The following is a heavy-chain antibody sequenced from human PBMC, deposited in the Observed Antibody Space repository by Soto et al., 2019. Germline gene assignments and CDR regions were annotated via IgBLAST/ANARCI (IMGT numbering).Heavy chain of an antibody. CDR2: IWYDGNSQ. Sequence: QVQLVESGGGVVQPGRSLRLSCAASGFSFSSYGLHWVRQAPGRGLEWVAVIWYDGNSQYYADSVKGRFTISRDNSKNTQYLQTKSLRAEETAVYYCARDRGSSSGHGMEVWGPGTTVTVS. J-gene: IGHJ6*02. CDR1: GFSFSSYG. V-gene: IGHV3-33*01. CDR3: ARDRGSSSGHGMEV. D-gene: IGHD6-6*01.